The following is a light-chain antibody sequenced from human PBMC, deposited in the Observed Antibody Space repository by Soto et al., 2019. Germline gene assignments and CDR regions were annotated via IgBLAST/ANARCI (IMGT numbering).Light chain of an antibody. CDR1: QSVSSN. Sequence: EIVMTQSPVTLSVSPGERATLSCRASQSVSSNLAWYQQKPGQPPRLLIYGASTRATGIPARFSGSGSGTEFTLTISSLVSEDVAIYYCQQYDVWPPRWTFGQGTKVEVK. CDR2: GAS. CDR3: QQYDVWPPRWT. J-gene: IGKJ1*01. V-gene: IGKV3-15*01.